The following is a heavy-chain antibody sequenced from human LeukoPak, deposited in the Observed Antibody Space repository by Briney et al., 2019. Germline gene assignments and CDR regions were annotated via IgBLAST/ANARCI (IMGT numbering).Heavy chain of an antibody. V-gene: IGHV3-7*01. Sequence: SGGSLRLSCAASGFTFSTYWMSWVRQAPGKGLEWVANIKEDGGQIYYVDSVKGRFTISRDNAKNSLYLQMNSLRAGDTAVYYCARYSSSSSFDYWGQGTLVTVSS. D-gene: IGHD6-6*01. J-gene: IGHJ4*02. CDR1: GFTFSTYW. CDR3: ARYSSSSSFDY. CDR2: IKEDGGQI.